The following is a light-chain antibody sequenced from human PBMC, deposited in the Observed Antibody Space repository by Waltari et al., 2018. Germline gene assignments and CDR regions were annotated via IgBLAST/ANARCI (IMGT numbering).Light chain of an antibody. V-gene: IGKV3-20*01. CDR3: QQYGSSPR. Sequence: EIALTQSPGTLSLSPGERATLSSRASQSVSRSYLAWYQQKPGQAPRLLIYGASSRATGIPDRFSGSGSGTDFTLTISRLEPEDFAVYYCQQYGSSPRFGQGTKVEIK. CDR2: GAS. CDR1: QSVSRSY. J-gene: IGKJ1*01.